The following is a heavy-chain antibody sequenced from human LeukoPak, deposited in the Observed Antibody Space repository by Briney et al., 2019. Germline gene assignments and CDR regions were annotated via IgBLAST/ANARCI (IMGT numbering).Heavy chain of an antibody. D-gene: IGHD3-10*01. CDR2: ISYDGSKE. Sequence: GGSLGLSCAASGFTFSAYWMHWVRQAPGKGLEWVAVISYDGSKEYYADSVKGRFTISRDSPKNTLYLQMNSLRTEDTAVYYCARAGDYGSGSFRWRHFDYWGQGTLVTVSS. V-gene: IGHV3-30-3*01. CDR3: ARAGDYGSGSFRWRHFDY. CDR1: GFTFSAYW. J-gene: IGHJ4*02.